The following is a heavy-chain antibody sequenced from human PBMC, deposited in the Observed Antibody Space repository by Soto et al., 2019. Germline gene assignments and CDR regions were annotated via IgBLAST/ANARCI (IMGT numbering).Heavy chain of an antibody. CDR3: ARVNTGNIVATPTGYYGMDV. CDR2: IYYSGST. Sequence: SETLSLTCTVSGGSISSYYWSGIRQPPGKGLEWIGYIYYSGSTNYNPSLKSRVTISVDTSKNQFSLKLSSVTAADTAVYYCARVNTGNIVATPTGYYGMDVWGQGTTVT. J-gene: IGHJ6*02. V-gene: IGHV4-59*01. CDR1: GGSISSYY. D-gene: IGHD5-12*01.